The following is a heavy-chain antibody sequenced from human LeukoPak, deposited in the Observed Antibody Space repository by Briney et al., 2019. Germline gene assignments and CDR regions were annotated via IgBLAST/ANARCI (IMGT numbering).Heavy chain of an antibody. CDR3: ARDRYYSSGWSLTFDY. CDR1: GFIFSSYA. CDR2: ISYDGSNK. Sequence: GRSLRLSCAASGFIFSSYAMHWVRQAPGKGLEWVAVISYDGSNKYYADSVKGRFTISRDNSKNTLYLQMNSLRAEDTAVYYCARDRYYSSGWSLTFDYWGQGTLVTVSS. D-gene: IGHD6-19*01. V-gene: IGHV3-30-3*01. J-gene: IGHJ4*02.